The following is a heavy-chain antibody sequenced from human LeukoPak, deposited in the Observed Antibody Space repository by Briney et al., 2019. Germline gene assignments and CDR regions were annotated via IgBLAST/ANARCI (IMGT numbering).Heavy chain of an antibody. J-gene: IGHJ4*02. Sequence: KAGGSLRLSCAASGFTFSSYSMNWVRQAPGKGLEWVSSISSSSSYIYYADSVKGRFTISRDNAKNSLYLQMNSLRAEDTAVYYCAKGNHRYSYGPFDYWGQGTLVTVSS. V-gene: IGHV3-21*04. D-gene: IGHD5-18*01. CDR1: GFTFSSYS. CDR2: ISSSSSYI. CDR3: AKGNHRYSYGPFDY.